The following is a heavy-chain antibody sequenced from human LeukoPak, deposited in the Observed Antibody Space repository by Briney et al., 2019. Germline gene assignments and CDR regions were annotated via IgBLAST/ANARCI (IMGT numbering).Heavy chain of an antibody. CDR3: GRYRRGMVVVPAADWYFDL. J-gene: IGHJ2*01. CDR2: IYHSGST. V-gene: IGHV4-39*07. D-gene: IGHD2-2*01. CDR1: GGSISTNAYY. Sequence: SETLSLTCTVSGGSISTNAYYWGWIRQPPGKGLQWIGEIYHSGSTNYNPSLKSRVTISVDKSKNQFSLKLSSVTAADTAVYYCGRYRRGMVVVPAADWYFDLWGRGTLVTVSS.